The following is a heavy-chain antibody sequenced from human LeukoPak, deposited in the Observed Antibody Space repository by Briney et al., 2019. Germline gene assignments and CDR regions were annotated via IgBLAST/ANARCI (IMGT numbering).Heavy chain of an antibody. CDR2: ISSSGSTI. CDR3: ARESVSSWGNEYFQH. J-gene: IGHJ1*01. Sequence: PAGSLRLSCAASGFSFSGYEMHWVRQAPGKGLEWVSYISSSGSTIYNADSVKGRSTISRDNAKNSLYLQMNSLRAEDTAVYYCARESVSSWGNEYFQHWGQGTLVTVSS. CDR1: GFSFSGYE. D-gene: IGHD6-13*01. V-gene: IGHV3-48*03.